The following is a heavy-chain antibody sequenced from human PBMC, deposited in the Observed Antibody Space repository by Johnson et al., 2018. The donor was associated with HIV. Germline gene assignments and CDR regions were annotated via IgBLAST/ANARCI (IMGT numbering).Heavy chain of an antibody. CDR3: ARDGTETGPDDAFDI. Sequence: QVQLVESGGGVVQPGRSLRLSCAAAGFTFNPYGIHWVRRAQGQGLEWVSYITSSGSNIYKADSVKGRFTISRDNSKNTLHLQMNSLRAEDTARYYCARDGTETGPDDAFDIWGQGTMVTVSS. CDR1: GFTFNPYG. D-gene: IGHD1-1*01. V-gene: IGHV3-NL1*01. J-gene: IGHJ3*02. CDR2: ITSSGSNI.